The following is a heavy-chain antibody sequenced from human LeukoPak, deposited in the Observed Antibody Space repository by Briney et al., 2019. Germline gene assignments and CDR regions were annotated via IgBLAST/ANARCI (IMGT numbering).Heavy chain of an antibody. V-gene: IGHV3-64D*06. Sequence: GGSLRLSCSASGFTFSSYAMHWVRQAPGKGLEYVSAITSNGDNTYYADSVQGRVTISRDNSKNTLYLQMSSLRAEDTAVYYCVKGVTTHQSDAFDIWGQGTMVTASS. D-gene: IGHD4-17*01. CDR3: VKGVTTHQSDAFDI. J-gene: IGHJ3*02. CDR2: ITSNGDNT. CDR1: GFTFSSYA.